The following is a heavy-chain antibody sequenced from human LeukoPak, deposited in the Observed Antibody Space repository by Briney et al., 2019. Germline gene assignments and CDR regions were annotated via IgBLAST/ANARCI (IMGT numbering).Heavy chain of an antibody. CDR3: WDGDYY. D-gene: IGHD4-17*01. Sequence: GGSLRLSCAASGFTFSRYSMNWVRQAPGKGLEWVSYISSRSDTIYYADSVKGRFTISRDDAQNSLYLQMTSLRAEDTAVYYCWDGDYYWGQGTLVTVFS. CDR2: ISSRSDTI. CDR1: GFTFSRYS. J-gene: IGHJ4*02. V-gene: IGHV3-48*01.